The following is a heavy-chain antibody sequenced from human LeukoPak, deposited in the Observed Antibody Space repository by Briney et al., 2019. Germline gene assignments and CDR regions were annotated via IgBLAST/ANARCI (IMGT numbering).Heavy chain of an antibody. CDR3: AKDDSSGWYSTFAY. J-gene: IGHJ4*02. V-gene: IGHV3-23*01. D-gene: IGHD6-19*01. Sequence: PGESLRLSCAASGCRFSSYAMSWVRQAPGKGLEWVSAISGSGGSTYYADSVKGRFTISRDNSKNTLYLQMNSLRAEDTAVSYCAKDDSSGWYSTFAYWGQGTLVTVSS. CDR1: GCRFSSYA. CDR2: ISGSGGST.